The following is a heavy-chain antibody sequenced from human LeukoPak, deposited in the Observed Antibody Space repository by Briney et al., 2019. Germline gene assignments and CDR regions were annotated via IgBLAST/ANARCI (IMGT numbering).Heavy chain of an antibody. CDR3: AIHEPLSEDN. CDR1: GFTFSSYG. CDR2: IRYDGSNK. D-gene: IGHD2/OR15-2a*01. J-gene: IGHJ4*02. Sequence: PGGSLRLSCAASGFTFSSYGMHWVRQAPGKGLEWVTFIRYDGSNKYYADYIKGRFTISRDNSKNTLYLQMNSLRAEDTAVYYCAIHEPLSEDNWGQGTLVTVSS. V-gene: IGHV3-30*02.